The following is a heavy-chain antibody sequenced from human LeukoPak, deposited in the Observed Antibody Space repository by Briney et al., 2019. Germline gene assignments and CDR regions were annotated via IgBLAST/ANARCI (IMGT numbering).Heavy chain of an antibody. CDR1: GYTFTGYY. V-gene: IGHV1-2*02. D-gene: IGHD3-10*01. Sequence: ASVKVSCKASGYTFTGYYLHWVRQAPGQGLEWMGCVNPNSGDTNYAQKFQGSVTMTRDTSISTVYMELSRLRSDDTAVYYCARDYYGSGSPYYYYMDVWGKGTTVTISS. J-gene: IGHJ6*03. CDR2: VNPNSGDT. CDR3: ARDYYGSGSPYYYYMDV.